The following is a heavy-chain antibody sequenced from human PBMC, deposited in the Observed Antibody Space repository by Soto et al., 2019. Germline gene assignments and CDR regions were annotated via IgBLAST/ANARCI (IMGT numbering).Heavy chain of an antibody. V-gene: IGHV4-31*03. CDR1: GGSISSSGYY. CDR2: IYYSGST. CDR3: VRLRYCSRTSCHRFDP. Sequence: SETLSLTCTVSGGSISSSGYYWSWIRQHPGKGLEWIGHIYYSGSTYYNPSLKSRVTISVDTSKNQFSLKLSSVTAADTSVYYCVRLRYCSRTSCHRFDPWGQGTLVTVSS. D-gene: IGHD2-2*02. J-gene: IGHJ5*02.